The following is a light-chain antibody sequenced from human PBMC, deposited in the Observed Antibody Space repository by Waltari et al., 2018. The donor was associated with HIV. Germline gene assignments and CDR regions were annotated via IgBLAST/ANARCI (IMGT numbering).Light chain of an antibody. CDR2: GES. Sequence: IAVTPSPDSLTLSLGERATLNVTSGARVLYSSDNKNHVAGYQQKPGQPPKLLIYGESTRESGVPDRFSGSGSGTDFTLTINNLQAEDVAVYYCQQYYSIPLTFGGGTKVEIK. V-gene: IGKV4-1*01. J-gene: IGKJ4*01. CDR1: ARVLYSSDNKNH. CDR3: QQYYSIPLT.